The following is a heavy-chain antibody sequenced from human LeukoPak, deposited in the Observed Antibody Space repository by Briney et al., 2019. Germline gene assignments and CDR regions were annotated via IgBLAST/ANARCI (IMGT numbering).Heavy chain of an antibody. Sequence: GESLKISCKGSGYSFTNYWIGWVRQMPGKGLEWMGIIYPGDSDTRYSPSFQGQVTISVDKYISTAYLQWSSLKASDTAMYYCARQWTTVTSPFDIWGQGTMVTVSS. J-gene: IGHJ3*02. CDR2: IYPGDSDT. CDR1: GYSFTNYW. V-gene: IGHV5-51*01. CDR3: ARQWTTVTSPFDI. D-gene: IGHD4-17*01.